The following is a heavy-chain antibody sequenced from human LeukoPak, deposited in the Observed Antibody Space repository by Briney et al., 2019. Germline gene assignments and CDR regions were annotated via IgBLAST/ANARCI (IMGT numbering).Heavy chain of an antibody. CDR2: IYTSGST. V-gene: IGHV4-4*07. Sequence: PSETLSLTCTVSGGSISSYYWSWIRQPAGKALEWIGRIYTSGSTNYNPSLKSRVTISVDKSKNQFSLKLSSVTAADTAVYYCARVLSSWQFDYWGQGTLVTVSS. CDR1: GGSISSYY. D-gene: IGHD6-13*01. CDR3: ARVLSSWQFDY. J-gene: IGHJ4*02.